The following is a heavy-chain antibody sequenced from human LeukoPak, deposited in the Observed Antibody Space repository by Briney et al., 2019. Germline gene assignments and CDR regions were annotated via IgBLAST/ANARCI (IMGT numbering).Heavy chain of an antibody. J-gene: IGHJ6*03. D-gene: IGHD3-3*01. CDR3: ARGGVNDFWSGYYTGIGDYYYMDV. Sequence: GGSLRLSCAASGFTVSSNYMSWVRQAPGKGLEWVSVIYSGGSTYYADSVKGRFTVSRDNSKNTLYLQMNSLRAEDTAVYYCARGGVNDFWSGYYTGIGDYYYMDVWGKGTTVTVSS. CDR1: GFTVSSNY. CDR2: IYSGGST. V-gene: IGHV3-53*01.